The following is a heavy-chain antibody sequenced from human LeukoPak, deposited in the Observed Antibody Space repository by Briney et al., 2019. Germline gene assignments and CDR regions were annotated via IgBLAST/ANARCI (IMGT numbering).Heavy chain of an antibody. CDR1: GFTISSYA. CDR2: ISYDGSNK. V-gene: IGHV3-30-3*01. CDR3: ARSPYSSYAFDI. Sequence: GGSLRLSCAASGFTISSYAMHWVRQAPGKGLEWVAVISYDGSNKYYADSVKGRFTISRDNSKNTLYLQMNSLRAEDTAVYYCARSPYSSYAFDIWGQGTMVTVSS. D-gene: IGHD6-19*01. J-gene: IGHJ3*02.